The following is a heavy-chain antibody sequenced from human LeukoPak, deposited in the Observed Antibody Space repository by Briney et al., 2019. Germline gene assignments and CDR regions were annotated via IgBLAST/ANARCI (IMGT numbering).Heavy chain of an antibody. CDR1: GFTFSSYW. D-gene: IGHD1-7*01. Sequence: PGGSLRLSCAASGFTFSSYWMHCVRQAPGNGRMWVSRISPDGRSTTYADSVKGRLTISRDNAKNTLYLQMNSLSAEDTAVYYCARAHDGNYGPFDNWGQGTLVTVSS. CDR3: ARAHDGNYGPFDN. V-gene: IGHV3-74*01. J-gene: IGHJ4*02. CDR2: ISPDGRST.